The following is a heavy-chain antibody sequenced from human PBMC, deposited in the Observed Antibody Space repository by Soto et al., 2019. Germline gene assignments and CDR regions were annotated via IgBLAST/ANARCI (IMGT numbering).Heavy chain of an antibody. D-gene: IGHD6-6*01. V-gene: IGHV3-21*01. CDR1: GFTFRSYS. Sequence: EVQLVESGGGPVKPGGSLRLSCAASGFTFRSYSMNWVRQAPGKGLEWVSSISSSSFSINYADSVKGRFSISRDNAQNSLHLQMNNLRAEDTAVYYCARNESSNIYGMDVWGQGTTVTVSS. CDR2: ISSSSFSI. J-gene: IGHJ6*02. CDR3: ARNESSNIYGMDV.